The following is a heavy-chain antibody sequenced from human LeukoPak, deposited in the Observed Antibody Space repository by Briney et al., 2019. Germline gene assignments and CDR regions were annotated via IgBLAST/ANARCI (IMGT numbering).Heavy chain of an antibody. D-gene: IGHD6-13*01. Sequence: GGSLRLSCAASGFTFSSYWMHWVRQAPGKGLVWVSRINSDGSSTYYADSVKGRFTISRDNSKNTLYLQMNSLRAEDTAVYYCAKDDGRRIAFDIWGQGTMVTVSS. CDR2: INSDGSST. V-gene: IGHV3-74*01. J-gene: IGHJ3*02. CDR3: AKDDGRRIAFDI. CDR1: GFTFSSYW.